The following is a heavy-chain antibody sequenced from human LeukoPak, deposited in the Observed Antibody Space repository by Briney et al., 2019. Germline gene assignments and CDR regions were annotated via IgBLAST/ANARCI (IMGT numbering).Heavy chain of an antibody. D-gene: IGHD3-22*01. CDR1: GYSFTSYW. V-gene: IGHV5-51*01. CDR3: ARRDYDSGGSKHADY. Sequence: GESLKLSCKGSGYSFTSYWIGWVRQMPGKGLEWMGIIYPGDSDTRYSPSFQGQVTISADKSISTAYLQWSSLKASDNAMYYCARRDYDSGGSKHADYWGQGTLVTVSS. J-gene: IGHJ4*02. CDR2: IYPGDSDT.